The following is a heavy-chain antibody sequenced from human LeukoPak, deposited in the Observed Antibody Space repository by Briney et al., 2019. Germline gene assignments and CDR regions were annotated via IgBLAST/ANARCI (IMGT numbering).Heavy chain of an antibody. J-gene: IGHJ6*01. CDR2: IYTSGSP. CDR3: ARVDFSGYHPYYYYGMDV. Sequence: PSETLSLTCTVSGGSISSYYWSWIRQPAGKGLEWIGRIYTSGSPNYNPSLKSRVAMSVDTSKNQFSLKPSSVTAADTAVYYCARVDFSGYHPYYYYGMDVWGQGTTVTVSS. D-gene: IGHD5-12*01. V-gene: IGHV4-4*07. CDR1: GGSISSYY.